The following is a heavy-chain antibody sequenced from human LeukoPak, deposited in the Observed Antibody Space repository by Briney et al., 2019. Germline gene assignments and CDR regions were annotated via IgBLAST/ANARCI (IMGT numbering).Heavy chain of an antibody. CDR2: INHSGST. J-gene: IGHJ4*02. V-gene: IGHV4-34*01. CDR1: GGSFSGYY. Sequence: SETLSLTCAVYGGSFSGYYWSWIRQPPGKGLERIGEINHSGSTNYNPSLKSRVTISVDTSKNQFSLKLSSVTAADTAVYYCARGGPNMVRGVIIRDLDYWGQGTLVTVSS. CDR3: ARGGPNMVRGVIIRDLDY. D-gene: IGHD3-10*01.